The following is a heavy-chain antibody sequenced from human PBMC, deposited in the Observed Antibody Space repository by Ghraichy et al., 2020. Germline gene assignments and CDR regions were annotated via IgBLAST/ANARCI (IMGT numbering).Heavy chain of an antibody. CDR3: TRGWYSGSFLFDY. CDR2: IRNKAYGGTT. V-gene: IGHV3-49*03. J-gene: IGHJ4*02. Sequence: GGSLRLSCTASGFTFGDYAMSWFRQAPGKGLEWVGYIRNKAYGGTTEYAASVKDRFTISRDDSKSIAYLQMSSLKTEDTAVYYCTRGWYSGSFLFDYWGQGTLVTVSS. CDR1: GFTFGDYA. D-gene: IGHD1-26*01.